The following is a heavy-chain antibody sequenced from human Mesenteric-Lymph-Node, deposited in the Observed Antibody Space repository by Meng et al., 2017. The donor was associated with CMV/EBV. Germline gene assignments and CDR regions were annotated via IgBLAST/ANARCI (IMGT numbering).Heavy chain of an antibody. V-gene: IGHV1-8*03. CDR2: MNPNSGNT. Sequence: ASVKVSCKASGYTFTGYYMHWVRQAPGQGLEWMGWMNPNSGNTGYAQKFQGRVTITRNTSISTAYMELSSLRSEDTAVYYCARGMLWLNYWGQGTLVTVSS. D-gene: IGHD2-2*01. J-gene: IGHJ4*02. CDR3: ARGMLWLNY. CDR1: GYTFTGYY.